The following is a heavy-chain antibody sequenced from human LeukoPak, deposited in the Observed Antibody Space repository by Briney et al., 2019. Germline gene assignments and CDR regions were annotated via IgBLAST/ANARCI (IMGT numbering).Heavy chain of an antibody. D-gene: IGHD1-26*01. CDR1: GFTFSSYA. CDR2: ISSSSSYI. CDR3: ARFRWELLPRGAFDI. Sequence: GGSLRLSCAASGFTFSSYAMSWVRQAPGKGLEWVSSISSSSSYIYYADSVKGRFTISRDNARNSLYLQMNSLRAEDTAVYYCARFRWELLPRGAFDIWGQGTMVTVSS. V-gene: IGHV3-21*06. J-gene: IGHJ3*02.